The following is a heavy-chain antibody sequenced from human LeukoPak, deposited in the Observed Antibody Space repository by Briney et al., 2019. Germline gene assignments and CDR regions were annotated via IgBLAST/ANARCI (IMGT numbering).Heavy chain of an antibody. CDR3: ARRDGYYDSSGYYGLDY. V-gene: IGHV3-23*01. D-gene: IGHD3-22*01. CDR2: ISGSGGST. Sequence: PGGSLRLSCAASGFTFSSYAVSWVRQAPGKGLEWVSAISGSGGSTYYADSVKGRFTISRDNSKNTLYLQMNSLRAEDTAVYYCARRDGYYDSSGYYGLDYWGQGTLVTVSS. J-gene: IGHJ4*02. CDR1: GFTFSSYA.